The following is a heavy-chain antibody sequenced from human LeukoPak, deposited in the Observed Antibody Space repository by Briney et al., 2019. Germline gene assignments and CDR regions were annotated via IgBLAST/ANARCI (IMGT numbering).Heavy chain of an antibody. Sequence: GGSLRLSCAASGFTFSDYYMSWIRQAPGKGLEWVSYISSSSSYTNYADSVKGRFTISRDNAKNSLYLQMNSLRAEDTAVYYCARGGYSGYDWVDYWGQGTLVTVPS. V-gene: IGHV3-11*05. D-gene: IGHD5-12*01. J-gene: IGHJ4*02. CDR3: ARGGYSGYDWVDY. CDR1: GFTFSDYY. CDR2: ISSSSSYT.